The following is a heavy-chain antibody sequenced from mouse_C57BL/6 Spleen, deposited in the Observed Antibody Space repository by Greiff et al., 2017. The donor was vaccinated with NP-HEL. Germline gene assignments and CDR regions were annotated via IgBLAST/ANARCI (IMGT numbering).Heavy chain of an antibody. D-gene: IGHD1-1*01. V-gene: IGHV1-82*01. CDR2: IYPGDGDT. J-gene: IGHJ1*03. Sequence: QVQLKESGPELVKPGASVKISCKASGYAFSSSWMNWVKQRPGKGLEWIGRIYPGDGDTNYNGKFKGKATLTADKSSSTAYMQLSSLTSEDSAVYFCARSEGSRDVWGTGTTVTVSS. CDR1: GYAFSSSW. CDR3: ARSEGSRDV.